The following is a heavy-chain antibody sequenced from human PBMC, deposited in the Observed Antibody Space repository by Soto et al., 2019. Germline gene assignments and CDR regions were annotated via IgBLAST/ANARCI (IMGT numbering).Heavy chain of an antibody. J-gene: IGHJ4*02. Sequence: DVQLLESGGGLVQPGRSLRLSCAASGITISNYPMRWVRQAPGKGLDWVSGISGRGDRTYYADSAKGRFTISKDISRNSLSLQLDSLGVEDTAVYFCVKDDGGYPSTAPHWGQGTLVTVSS. V-gene: IGHV3-23*01. CDR2: ISGRGDRT. CDR1: GITISNYP. D-gene: IGHD3-22*01. CDR3: VKDDGGYPSTAPH.